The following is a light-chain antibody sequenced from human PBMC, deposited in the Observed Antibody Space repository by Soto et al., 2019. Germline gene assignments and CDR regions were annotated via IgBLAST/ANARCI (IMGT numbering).Light chain of an antibody. V-gene: IGKV3-15*01. CDR3: HQYNNWPPYT. J-gene: IGKJ2*01. CDR1: QRISSN. CDR2: GAS. Sequence: EIVMTQSPATLSVSPGERATLYCKASQRISSNLAWYQQKPGQPPRLLIYGASTRATGIPARFSGSGSGTEFTLTISGLQSEDFALYYCHQYNNWPPYTFGQGTKLEIK.